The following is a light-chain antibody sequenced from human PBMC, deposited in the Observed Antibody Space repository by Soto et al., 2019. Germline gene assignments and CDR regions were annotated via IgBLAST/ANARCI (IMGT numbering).Light chain of an antibody. CDR2: EVS. CDR1: SSDVGSYNL. Sequence: QSVLTQPASVSGSPGQSITISCTGTSSDVGSYNLVSWYQQHPGKAPKLMIYEVSTRPSGVSNRFSGSKSGNTASLTISGLQAEDEADYYCCSRVFGGGTKLTVL. J-gene: IGLJ2*01. V-gene: IGLV2-23*02. CDR3: CSRV.